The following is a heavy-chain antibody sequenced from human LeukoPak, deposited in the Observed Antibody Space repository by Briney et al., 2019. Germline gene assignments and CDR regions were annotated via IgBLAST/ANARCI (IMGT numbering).Heavy chain of an antibody. CDR1: GFTFSSYG. Sequence: PGRSLRLSCAASGFTFSSYGMHWVRQAPGKGLEWVAVIWYDGSNKYYADSVGGRFTISRDNSKNAVFLQMNSLRVEDAAVYYCAKGEVYFDYWGRGTLVTVSS. J-gene: IGHJ4*02. V-gene: IGHV3-33*06. CDR3: AKGEVYFDY. CDR2: IWYDGSNK.